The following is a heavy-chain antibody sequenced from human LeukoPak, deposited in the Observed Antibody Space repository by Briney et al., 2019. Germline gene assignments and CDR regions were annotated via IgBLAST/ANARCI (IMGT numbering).Heavy chain of an antibody. V-gene: IGHV4-59*01. CDR3: ARAGPLNAFDI. CDR1: GGSISSYY. CDR2: IYYSGST. J-gene: IGHJ3*02. Sequence: PSETLSLTCTVSGGSISSYYWSWIRQPPGKGLEWIGYIYYSGSTNYNPSLTSRVTISVDTSKNQFSLKLSSVTAADTAVYYCARAGPLNAFDIWGQGTMVTVSS.